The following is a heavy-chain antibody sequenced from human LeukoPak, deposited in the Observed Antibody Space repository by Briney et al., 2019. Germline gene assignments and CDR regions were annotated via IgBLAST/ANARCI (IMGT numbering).Heavy chain of an antibody. CDR2: INPNSGGT. Sequence: ASVKVSCKASGYTFSGYYIHWVRQAPGQGLEWMGWINPNSGGTNYAQRFQGRVTMTRDTSISTAYMDLSSLRSEDMAVYYCARVSYCSSTSCYVSPDYWGQGTLVTVSS. V-gene: IGHV1-2*02. J-gene: IGHJ4*02. CDR1: GYTFSGYY. CDR3: ARVSYCSSTSCYVSPDY. D-gene: IGHD2-2*01.